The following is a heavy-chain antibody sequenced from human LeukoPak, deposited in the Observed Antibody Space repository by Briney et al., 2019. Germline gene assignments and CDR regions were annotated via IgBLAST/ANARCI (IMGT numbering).Heavy chain of an antibody. Sequence: PSGTLSLTCAVYGGSFSGYYWSWIRQPPGKGLEWIGEINHSGSTNYNPSLKSRVTISVDTSKNQFSLKLSSVTAADTAVYYCARSGYGFDYWGQGTLVTVSS. CDR2: INHSGST. CDR3: ARSGYGFDY. CDR1: GGSFSGYY. V-gene: IGHV4-34*01. J-gene: IGHJ4*02. D-gene: IGHD5-18*01.